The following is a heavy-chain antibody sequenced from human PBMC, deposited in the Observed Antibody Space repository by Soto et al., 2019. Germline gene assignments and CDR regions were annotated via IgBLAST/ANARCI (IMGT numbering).Heavy chain of an antibody. Sequence: SXKFSCKASGYTFTSYAMHWVRHAPGQRLEWMGWINAGNGNTKYSQKFQGRVTITRDTSASTAYMELSSLRSEDTAAYYCARPHDYGDYEDAFDIWGQGTMVTVSS. CDR2: INAGNGNT. CDR1: GYTFTSYA. CDR3: ARPHDYGDYEDAFDI. D-gene: IGHD4-17*01. J-gene: IGHJ3*02. V-gene: IGHV1-3*01.